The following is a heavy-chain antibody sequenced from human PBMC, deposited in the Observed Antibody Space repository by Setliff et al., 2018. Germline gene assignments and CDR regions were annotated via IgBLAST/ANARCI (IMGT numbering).Heavy chain of an antibody. Sequence: SETLSLTCTVSGASIIGGDYYWTFIRQAPGKGLEWIGHIHYSGSTSYNPSLKSRVTISVDTSKNQFSLKLSSVTAADTTVYYCARGWLRFGYFDYWGQGTLVTVSS. CDR3: ARGWLRFGYFDY. CDR2: IHYSGST. V-gene: IGHV4-30-4*02. J-gene: IGHJ4*02. D-gene: IGHD5-12*01. CDR1: GASIIGGDYY.